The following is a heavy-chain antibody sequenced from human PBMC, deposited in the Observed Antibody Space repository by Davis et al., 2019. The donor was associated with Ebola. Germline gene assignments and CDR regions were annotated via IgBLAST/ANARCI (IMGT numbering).Heavy chain of an antibody. CDR1: GGSISSYY. D-gene: IGHD3-10*01. V-gene: IGHV4-39*01. J-gene: IGHJ4*02. CDR2: IYYSGST. CDR3: ARHRGRAYLSY. Sequence: SETLSLTCTVSGGSISSYYWGWIRQPPGKGLEWIGSIYYSGSTYYNPSLKSRVTISVDTSKNQFSLKLSSVTAADTAVYYCARHRGRAYLSYWGQGTLVTVSS.